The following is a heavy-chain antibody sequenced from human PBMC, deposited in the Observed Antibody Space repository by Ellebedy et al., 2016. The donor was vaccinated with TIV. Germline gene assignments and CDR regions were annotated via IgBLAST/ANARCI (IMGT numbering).Heavy chain of an antibody. J-gene: IGHJ3*02. V-gene: IGHV4-59*13. D-gene: IGHD2-15*01. CDR3: ARYGGLVVAATPWAFDI. CDR2: IYYSGST. CDR1: GGSISSYY. Sequence: SETLSLTXTVSGGSISSYYWSWIRQPPGKGLEWIGYIYYSGSTNYNPSLKSRVTISVDTSKNQFSLKLSSVTAADTAVYYCARYGGLVVAATPWAFDIWGQGTMVTVSS.